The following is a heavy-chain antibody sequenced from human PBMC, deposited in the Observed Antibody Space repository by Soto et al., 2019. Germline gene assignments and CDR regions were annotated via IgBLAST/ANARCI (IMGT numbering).Heavy chain of an antibody. CDR1: GFTFSSYA. CDR3: VKVTSIYYDSSGYYYPFDY. D-gene: IGHD3-22*01. Sequence: GGSLRLSCAASGFTFSSYAMSWVRQAPGKGLGWVSAISGSGGSTYYADSVKGRFTISRDNSKNTLYLQMNSLRAEDTAVYYCVKVTSIYYDSSGYYYPFDYWGQGTLVTVSS. J-gene: IGHJ4*02. V-gene: IGHV3-23*01. CDR2: ISGSGGST.